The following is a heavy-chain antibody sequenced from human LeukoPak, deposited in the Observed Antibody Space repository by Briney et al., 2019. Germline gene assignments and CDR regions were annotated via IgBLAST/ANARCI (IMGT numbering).Heavy chain of an antibody. CDR2: ITSTGSYI. CDR3: ATGGGWDTSFGVVTHIDV. Sequence: GGSLRLSCAASGFAFSSYAMNWVRQAPGKGLEWVSSITSTGSYIYYADSVKGRFTISRDNAKNSLYLQMNSLRAEDTAVYYCATGGGWDTSFGVVTHIDVWGKGTTVAVSS. J-gene: IGHJ6*03. CDR1: GFAFSSYA. V-gene: IGHV3-21*01. D-gene: IGHD3-3*01.